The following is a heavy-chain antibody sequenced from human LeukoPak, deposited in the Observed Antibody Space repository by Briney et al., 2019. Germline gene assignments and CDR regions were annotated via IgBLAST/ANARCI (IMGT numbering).Heavy chain of an antibody. D-gene: IGHD5-18*01. CDR3: ARGPSAMEY. J-gene: IGHJ4*02. CDR2: ISYGGSNK. V-gene: IGHV3-30-3*01. Sequence: PGGSLRLSCAASGFTFSSYAMHWVRQAPGKGLEWVAVISYGGSNKYYADSVKGRFTISRDNSKNTLYLQMNSLRAEDTAVYYCARGPSAMEYWGQGTLVTVSS. CDR1: GFTFSSYA.